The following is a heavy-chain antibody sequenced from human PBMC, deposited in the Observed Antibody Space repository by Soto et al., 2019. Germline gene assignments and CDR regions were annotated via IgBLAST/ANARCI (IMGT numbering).Heavy chain of an antibody. V-gene: IGHV3-30-3*01. Sequence: GGSLRLSCAASRFTFSNYAMHWVRQAPGKGLEWVALISYDGSNKYYADSVKGRFTISRDNSKNTLYLQMNSLRTEDTAVYYCARDRGTVESFDNWGQGTLVTVSS. D-gene: IGHD1-1*01. J-gene: IGHJ4*02. CDR1: RFTFSNYA. CDR3: ARDRGTVESFDN. CDR2: ISYDGSNK.